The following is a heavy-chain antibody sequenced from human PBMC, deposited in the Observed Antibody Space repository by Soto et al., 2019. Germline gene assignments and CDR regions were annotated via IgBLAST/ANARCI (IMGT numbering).Heavy chain of an antibody. Sequence: SVKVSCKASRATFSSYDIRWERQAAGQGLEWMGGIIPIFGTANYAQKLQGRVTITADESTSTDYMELSSLRSEDTAVYYCARAYYDFWSGYRDTPYYYYGMDVWGQGTTVSVSS. CDR1: RATFSSYD. J-gene: IGHJ6*02. CDR3: ARAYYDFWSGYRDTPYYYYGMDV. V-gene: IGHV1-69*13. CDR2: IIPIFGTA. D-gene: IGHD3-3*01.